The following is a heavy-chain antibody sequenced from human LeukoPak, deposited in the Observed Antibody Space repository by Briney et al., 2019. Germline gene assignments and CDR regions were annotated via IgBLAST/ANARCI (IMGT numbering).Heavy chain of an antibody. CDR3: ARGHYDFWSGYSGHFDY. CDR2: MNPNSGNT. J-gene: IGHJ4*02. D-gene: IGHD3-3*01. Sequence: ASVKVSCKASGYTFTSYDINWVRQATGQGLEWMGWMNPNSGNTGYAQKFQGRVTITRNTSISTAYMELSSLRSDDTAVYYCARGHYDFWSGYSGHFDYWGQGTLVTVSS. CDR1: GYTFTSYD. V-gene: IGHV1-8*03.